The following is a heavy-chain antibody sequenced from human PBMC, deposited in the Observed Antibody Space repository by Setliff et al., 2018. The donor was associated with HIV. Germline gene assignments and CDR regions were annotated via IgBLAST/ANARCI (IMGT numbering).Heavy chain of an antibody. Sequence: ASVKVSCKTSGYTFNDYYIQWVRQTPGQGLEWMGWINPKTGDTSYAQKFHGWVTLTRDTSITTAYLEVRSDDTAVHYCARKRVGFDGIDVWGQGTTVTVSS. J-gene: IGHJ6*02. CDR3: ARKRVGFDGIDV. D-gene: IGHD1-26*01. V-gene: IGHV1-2*04. CDR1: GYTFNDYY. CDR2: INPKTGDT.